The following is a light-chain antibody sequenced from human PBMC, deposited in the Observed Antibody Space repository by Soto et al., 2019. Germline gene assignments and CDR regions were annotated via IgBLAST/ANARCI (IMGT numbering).Light chain of an antibody. Sequence: EIVLTQSPGTLSVSPGERATLSCRASQTISSNYLAWYQQKPGQAPSLLIYATSSRATGIPDRFSGSGSGTDFSLTISRLEPEDSAIYYWQQYGSWTFGQGTKVEIK. V-gene: IGKV3-20*01. CDR1: QTISSNY. CDR2: ATS. J-gene: IGKJ1*01. CDR3: QQYGSWT.